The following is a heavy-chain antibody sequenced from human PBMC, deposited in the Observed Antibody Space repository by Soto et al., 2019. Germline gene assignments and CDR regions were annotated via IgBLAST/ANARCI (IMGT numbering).Heavy chain of an antibody. Sequence: EEQLVESGGGLVQPGGSLTLSCAASGFTFSEHYMEWVRQAPGKGLEWVARSRNEATSYSTDYAASVKGRFTVSRDLSMNSLYLQMNNLKTEDTAVYYCSRMEGGWGQGTLVTVSS. CDR1: GFTFSEHY. CDR2: SRNEATSYST. V-gene: IGHV3-72*01. D-gene: IGHD1-26*01. J-gene: IGHJ4*02. CDR3: SRMEGG.